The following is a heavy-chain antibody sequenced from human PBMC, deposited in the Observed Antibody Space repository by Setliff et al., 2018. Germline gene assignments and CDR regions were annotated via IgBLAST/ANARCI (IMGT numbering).Heavy chain of an antibody. V-gene: IGHV3-33*01. CDR1: GFTFSSYC. CDR2: IWYDGSSK. CDR3: AREGYSSGWFDY. Sequence: GGSLRLSCAASGFTFSSYCIHWVRQAPGKGLEWVAVIWYDGSSKYYADSVKGRFTISRDNSKNTLYLQMNSLRAEDTAVYYCAREGYSSGWFDYWGQGTLVTVSS. D-gene: IGHD6-19*01. J-gene: IGHJ4*02.